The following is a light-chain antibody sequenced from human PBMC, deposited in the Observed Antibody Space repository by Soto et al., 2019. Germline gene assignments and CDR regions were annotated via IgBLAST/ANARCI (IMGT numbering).Light chain of an antibody. Sequence: IQMTQSPSTLSASVGDRVTMTCRASQSIRSWLAWYQQKPGKAPKLLIYDASSLESGVPSRFSGRRSGTEFTLTISSLQPDDLGTYYCQQYESYSPLTFGGGTKVDIK. CDR3: QQYESYSPLT. V-gene: IGKV1-5*01. J-gene: IGKJ4*01. CDR1: QSIRSW. CDR2: DAS.